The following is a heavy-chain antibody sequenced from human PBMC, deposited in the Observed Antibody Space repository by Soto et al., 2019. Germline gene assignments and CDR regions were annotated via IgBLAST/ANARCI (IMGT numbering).Heavy chain of an antibody. CDR3: ARIRVFTSYCSGGSCYSEAYYYYYMDV. Sequence: SGPTLVNPTQTLTLTCTFSGFSLSTSGMCVSWIRQPPGKALEWLARIDWDDDKYYSTSLKTRPTISKDTSKNQVVLTMTNMDPVDTATYYCARIRVFTSYCSGGSCYSEAYYYYYMDVWGKGTTVTVSS. J-gene: IGHJ6*03. CDR2: IDWDDDK. D-gene: IGHD2-15*01. CDR1: GFSLSTSGMC. V-gene: IGHV2-70*11.